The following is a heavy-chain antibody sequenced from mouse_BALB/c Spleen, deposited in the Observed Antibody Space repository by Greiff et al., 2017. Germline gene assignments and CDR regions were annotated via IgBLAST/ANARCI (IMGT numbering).Heavy chain of an antibody. CDR3: ARYGSSGAWFAY. Sequence: QVQLQQSGAELVRPGSSVKISCKASGYAFSSYWMNWVKQRPGQGLEWIGQIYPGDGDTNYNGKFKGKATLTADKSSSTAYMQLSSLTSEDSAVYFCARYGSSGAWFAYWGQGTLVTVSA. CDR1: GYAFSSYW. V-gene: IGHV1-80*01. J-gene: IGHJ3*01. D-gene: IGHD1-1*01. CDR2: IYPGDGDT.